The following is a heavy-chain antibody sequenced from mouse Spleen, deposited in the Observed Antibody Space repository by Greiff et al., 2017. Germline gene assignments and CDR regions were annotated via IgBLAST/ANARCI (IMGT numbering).Heavy chain of an antibody. CDR2: ISNGGGST. J-gene: IGHJ1*01. D-gene: IGHD1-1*01. CDR1: GFTFSSYT. Sequence: EVHLVESGGGLVQPGGSLKLSCAASGFTFSSYTMSWVRQTPEKRLEWVAYISNGGGSTYYPDTVKGRFTISRDNAKNTLYLQMSSLKSEDTAMYYCAREDYYGSSFDFDVWGAGTTVTVSS. CDR3: AREDYYGSSFDFDV. V-gene: IGHV5-12-2*01.